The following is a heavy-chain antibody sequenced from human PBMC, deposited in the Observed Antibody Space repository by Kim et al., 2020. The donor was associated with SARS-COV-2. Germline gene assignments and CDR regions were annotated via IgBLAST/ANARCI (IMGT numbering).Heavy chain of an antibody. CDR2: INTNTGNP. J-gene: IGHJ6*02. CDR3: ARDWDSSGWYYNYYYYGMDV. D-gene: IGHD6-19*01. V-gene: IGHV7-4-1*02. Sequence: ASVKVSCKASGYTFTSYAMNWVRQAPGQGLEWMGWINTNTGNPTYAQGFTGRFVFSLDTSVSTAYLQISSLKAEDTAVYYCARDWDSSGWYYNYYYYGMDVWGQGTTVTVSS. CDR1: GYTFTSYA.